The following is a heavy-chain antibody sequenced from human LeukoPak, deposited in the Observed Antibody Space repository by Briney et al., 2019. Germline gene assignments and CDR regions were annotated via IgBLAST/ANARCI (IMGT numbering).Heavy chain of an antibody. V-gene: IGHV3-23*01. CDR3: AKDDHRALVVVPAAPLQD. D-gene: IGHD2-2*01. CDR2: ISGSGGST. J-gene: IGHJ1*01. CDR1: GFTFSSYA. Sequence: PGGSLRLSCAASGFTFSSYAMSWVRQAPGKGLEWVSAISGSGGSTYYADSVKGRFTISRDNSKNTLYLQMNSLRAEDTAVYYCAKDDHRALVVVPAAPLQDWGQGTLVTVSS.